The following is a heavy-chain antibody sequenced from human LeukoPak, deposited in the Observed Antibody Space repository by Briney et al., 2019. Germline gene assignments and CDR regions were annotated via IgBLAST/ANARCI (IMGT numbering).Heavy chain of an antibody. V-gene: IGHV3-7*01. CDR2: IKQDGSEN. D-gene: IGHD2-15*01. CDR1: GFTFSRYW. CDR3: AREPPPSIYCSGGSCYSDYYGMDV. Sequence: GGSLRLSCAASGFTFSRYWMSWVRQAPGKGLEGVANIKQDGSENYYVDSVKGRFTISRDNAKNSLYLQMNSLRAEDTAVYYCAREPPPSIYCSGGSCYSDYYGMDVWGQGTTVTVSS. J-gene: IGHJ6*02.